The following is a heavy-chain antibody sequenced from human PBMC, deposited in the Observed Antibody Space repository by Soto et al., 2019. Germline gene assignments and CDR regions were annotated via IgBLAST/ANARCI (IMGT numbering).Heavy chain of an antibody. J-gene: IGHJ6*02. Sequence: GESLKISCKGSGYSFTSYWISWVRQMPGKGLEWMGRIDPSDSYTNYSPSFQGHVTISADKSISTAYLQWSSLKASDTAMYYCAIHGVAMITLPYYYYGMDVWGQGTTVTVSS. CDR3: AIHGVAMITLPYYYYGMDV. CDR1: GYSFTSYW. V-gene: IGHV5-10-1*01. D-gene: IGHD5-12*01. CDR2: IDPSDSYT.